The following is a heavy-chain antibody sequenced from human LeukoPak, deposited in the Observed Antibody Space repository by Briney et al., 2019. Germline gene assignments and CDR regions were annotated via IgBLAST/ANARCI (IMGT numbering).Heavy chain of an antibody. V-gene: IGHV3-33*01. CDR1: GFTFSSYG. J-gene: IGHJ2*01. CDR3: ARDCEWELPLGYFDL. Sequence: GGSLRLSCAASGFTFSSYGMHWVRQAPGKGLEWVAVIWYDGSNKYYADSVKGRFTISRDNSKNTLYLQMNSLRAEDTAVYYCARDCEWELPLGYFDLWGRGTLVTVSS. D-gene: IGHD1-26*01. CDR2: IWYDGSNK.